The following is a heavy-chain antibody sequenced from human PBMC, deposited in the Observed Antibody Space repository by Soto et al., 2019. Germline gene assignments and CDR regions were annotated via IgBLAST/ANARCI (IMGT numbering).Heavy chain of an antibody. CDR2: ISSSGSTI. CDR1: GFTFSSYE. J-gene: IGHJ4*02. V-gene: IGHV3-48*03. D-gene: IGHD1-26*01. Sequence: SGGSLRLSCAASGFTFSSYEMNWVRQAPGKGLEWVSYISSSGSTIYYADSVKGRFTISRDNAKNSLYLQMNSLRAEDTAVYYCARYGGGSYLFDYWGQGTLVTVSS. CDR3: ARYGGGSYLFDY.